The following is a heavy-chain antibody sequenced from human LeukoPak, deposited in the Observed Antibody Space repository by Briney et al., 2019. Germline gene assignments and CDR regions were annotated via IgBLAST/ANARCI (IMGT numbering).Heavy chain of an antibody. CDR1: GFTFSSNA. CDR2: INSDGSWT. D-gene: IGHD2/OR15-2a*01. CDR3: VSFYETY. Sequence: PGGSLRLSCAASGFTFSSNAMSWVRQAPGKGLVWVSHINSDGSWTSYADSVKGRFTISKDNAKNTVYLQMNSLRAEDTAVYYCVSFYETYWGQGTLVTVSS. J-gene: IGHJ4*02. V-gene: IGHV3-74*01.